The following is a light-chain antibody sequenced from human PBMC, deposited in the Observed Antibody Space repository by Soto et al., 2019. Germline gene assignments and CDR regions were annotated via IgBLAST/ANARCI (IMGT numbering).Light chain of an antibody. CDR2: GAY. J-gene: IGKJ1*01. CDR1: QSVSSGY. V-gene: IGKV3-20*01. CDR3: QQYSNSPQT. Sequence: EIVLTQSPGTLSLSPGDRSTLSCMASQSVSSGYLAWYQQKPGQAPSLLIYGAYSRATGITDRFSGSGSGTDFTITISRLEPEDFAVYFCQQYSNSPQTVGQGTKVEI.